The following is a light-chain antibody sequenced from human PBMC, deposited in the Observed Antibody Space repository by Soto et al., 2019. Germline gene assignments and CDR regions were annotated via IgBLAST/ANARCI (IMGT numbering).Light chain of an antibody. V-gene: IGLV2-14*01. CDR1: SSDVGAYNY. J-gene: IGLJ1*01. Sequence: QSVLTQPASVSGSPGQSITISCTGTSSDVGAYNYVSWYQQHPGKAPKLMIYEVSNRPSGVSNRFSGSKSGNTASLTISGLQAEDEADYYCSSYTRSSTYVFATGPKDTV. CDR3: SSYTRSSTYV. CDR2: EVS.